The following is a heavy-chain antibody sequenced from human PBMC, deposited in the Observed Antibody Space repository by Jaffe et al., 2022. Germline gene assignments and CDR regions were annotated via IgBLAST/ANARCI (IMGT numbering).Heavy chain of an antibody. Sequence: QVQLVESGGGVVQPGGSLRLSCAASGFTFSSYGMHWVRQAPGKGLEWVAFIRYDGSNKYYADSVKGRFTISRDNSKNTLYLQMNSLRAEDTAVYYCAKQEVSYYDSSGYWSIDYWGQGTLVTVSS. J-gene: IGHJ4*02. CDR2: IRYDGSNK. CDR1: GFTFSSYG. V-gene: IGHV3-30*02. D-gene: IGHD3-22*01. CDR3: AKQEVSYYDSSGYWSIDY.